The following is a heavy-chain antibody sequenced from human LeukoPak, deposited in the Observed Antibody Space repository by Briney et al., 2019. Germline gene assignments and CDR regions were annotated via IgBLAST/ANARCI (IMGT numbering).Heavy chain of an antibody. CDR1: GGSISSYY. CDR2: IYYSGST. D-gene: IGHD5-24*01. J-gene: IGHJ4*02. V-gene: IGHV4-59*01. Sequence: SETLSLTCTVSGGSISSYYWSWIRQPPGEGLEWIGYIYYSGSTNYNPSLKSRVTISVDTSKNQFSLKLSSVTAADTAVYYCARVERWHHFDYWGQGTLVTVSS. CDR3: ARVERWHHFDY.